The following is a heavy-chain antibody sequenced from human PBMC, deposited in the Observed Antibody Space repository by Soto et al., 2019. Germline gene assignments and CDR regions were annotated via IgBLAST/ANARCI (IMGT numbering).Heavy chain of an antibody. CDR1: GFNFANYA. CDR2: ISSTGRRT. Sequence: EVQLLESGGGLVQPGGSLRLSCGSSGFNFANYAMGWVRQAPGKGLEWVSGISSTGRRTYYADSVRGRFSISRDNSKNTVDLQINSLRAEDTAVYYCAKVANVGVVVEYFDHWGHRSLVTVSS. J-gene: IGHJ4*01. V-gene: IGHV3-23*01. CDR3: AKVANVGVVVEYFDH. D-gene: IGHD3-3*01.